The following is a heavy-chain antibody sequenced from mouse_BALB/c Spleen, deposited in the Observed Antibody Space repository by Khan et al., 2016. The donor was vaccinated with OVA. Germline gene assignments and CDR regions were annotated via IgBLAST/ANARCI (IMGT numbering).Heavy chain of an antibody. Sequence: EVQLQQSGPELMKPGSSVKISCKASGYSFTSYYIHWVMQSHGKSIEWIGYIDPFSGGATYNQKFKGKATLTVDKSSSTAYIHLSNLTSEDSAVYFCTRHGYVAWFTYWGQGTLVTVSA. CDR3: TRHGYVAWFTY. CDR1: GYSFTSYY. D-gene: IGHD2-2*01. CDR2: IDPFSGGA. V-gene: IGHV1S135*01. J-gene: IGHJ3*01.